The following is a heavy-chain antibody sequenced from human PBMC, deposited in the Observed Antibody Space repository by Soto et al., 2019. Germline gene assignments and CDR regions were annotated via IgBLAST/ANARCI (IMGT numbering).Heavy chain of an antibody. D-gene: IGHD3-22*01. Sequence: QVQLVESGGGVVQPGRSLRLSCAASGFTFSSYGMHWVRQAPGKGLEWVAVIWYDGSNKYYADSVKGRFTISRDNSKNTLYLQMNSLRAEDTAVYYCAREDSSGYYYPDYWGQGTLVTVSS. CDR1: GFTFSSYG. J-gene: IGHJ4*02. V-gene: IGHV3-33*01. CDR3: AREDSSGYYYPDY. CDR2: IWYDGSNK.